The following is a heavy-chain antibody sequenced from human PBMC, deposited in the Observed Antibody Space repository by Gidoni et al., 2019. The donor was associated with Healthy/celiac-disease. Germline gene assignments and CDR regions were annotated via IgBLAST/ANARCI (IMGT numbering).Heavy chain of an antibody. V-gene: IGHV3-23*01. D-gene: IGHD6-19*01. J-gene: IGHJ4*02. CDR1: GFTFSSDA. CDR2: ISGSGGST. CDR3: AKPFIAVAGTGDY. Sequence: EVQLLESGGGLVQPGGSLRLSCAASGFTFSSDAMSWVRQAPGKGLEWVSDISGSGGSTYYADSVKGRFTISRDNSKNTLYLQMNSLRAEDTAVYYCAKPFIAVAGTGDYWGQGTLVTVSS.